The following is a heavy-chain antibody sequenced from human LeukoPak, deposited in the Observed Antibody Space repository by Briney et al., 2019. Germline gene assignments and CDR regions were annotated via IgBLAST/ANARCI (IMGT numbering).Heavy chain of an antibody. CDR2: ISSSGGST. J-gene: IGHJ4*02. Sequence: GGSLRLSCAASGFTFSSYAMSWVRQAPGKGLEWVSAISSSGGSTYYADSVKGRFTISRDNSKNTLYLQMNSLRAEDTAVYYCAKAKGAIVATTLDYWGQGTLVTVSS. D-gene: IGHD5-12*01. CDR1: GFTFSSYA. CDR3: AKAKGAIVATTLDY. V-gene: IGHV3-23*01.